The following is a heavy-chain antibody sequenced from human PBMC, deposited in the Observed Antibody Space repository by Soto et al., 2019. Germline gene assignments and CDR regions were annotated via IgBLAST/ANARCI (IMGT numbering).Heavy chain of an antibody. Sequence: GASVKVSCKASGYTFTSYGISWVRQAPGQGLEWMGWISAYSGNTGYAQKFQGRVTMTRNTSISTAYMELSSLRSEDTAVYYCARVPEPAYYDFWSGYYNAFDIWGQGTMVTVSS. CDR2: ISAYSGNT. D-gene: IGHD3-3*01. V-gene: IGHV1-8*02. CDR3: ARVPEPAYYDFWSGYYNAFDI. J-gene: IGHJ3*02. CDR1: GYTFTSYG.